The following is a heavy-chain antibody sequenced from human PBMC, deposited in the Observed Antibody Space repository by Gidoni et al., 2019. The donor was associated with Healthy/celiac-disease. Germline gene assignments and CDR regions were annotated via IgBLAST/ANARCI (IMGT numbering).Heavy chain of an antibody. V-gene: IGHV3-74*01. CDR3: ARGGGECGGDCYSHWYFDL. Sequence: EVQLVESGGGLVQPGGSLRLSCAASGFTFSSYWMHWVRQAPGKGLVWVSRINSDGSSTSYADSVKGRFTISRDNAKNTLYLQMNSLRAEDTAVYYCARGGGECGGDCYSHWYFDLWGRGTLVTVSS. D-gene: IGHD2-21*02. J-gene: IGHJ2*01. CDR1: GFTFSSYW. CDR2: INSDGSST.